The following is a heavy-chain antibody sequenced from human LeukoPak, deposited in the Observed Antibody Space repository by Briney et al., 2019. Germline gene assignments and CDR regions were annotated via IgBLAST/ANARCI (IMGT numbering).Heavy chain of an antibody. Sequence: PSETLSLTCTVSGGSISSYYWSWIRQPPGKGLEWIGYIYYSGSTNYNPSLKSRVTISVDMSKNQFSLKLSSVTAADTAVYYCARVLIWVAGSDAFDIWGQGTMVTVSS. CDR3: ARVLIWVAGSDAFDI. CDR2: IYYSGST. D-gene: IGHD6-19*01. V-gene: IGHV4-59*01. J-gene: IGHJ3*02. CDR1: GGSISSYY.